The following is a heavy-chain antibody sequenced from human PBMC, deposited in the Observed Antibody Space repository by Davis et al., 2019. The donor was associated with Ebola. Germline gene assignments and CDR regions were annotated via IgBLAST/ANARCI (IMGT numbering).Heavy chain of an antibody. J-gene: IGHJ6*02. D-gene: IGHD6-6*01. CDR3: AKALGYSSSSHYYYGMDV. CDR1: GFIFSSYA. CDR2: ISGSGGNT. V-gene: IGHV3-23*01. Sequence: PGGSLRLSCAASGFIFSSYAVSWVRQAPGKGLEWVSAISGSGGNTYYADSVKGRFTISRDNSKNTLFLQMNSLRAEDTAVYYCAKALGYSSSSHYYYGMDVWGQGTTVTVSS.